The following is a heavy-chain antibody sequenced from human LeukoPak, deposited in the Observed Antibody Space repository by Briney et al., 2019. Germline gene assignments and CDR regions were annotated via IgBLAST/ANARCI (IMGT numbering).Heavy chain of an antibody. V-gene: IGHV3-64*01. D-gene: IGHD3-3*01. CDR2: ISSNGGST. Sequence: GGSLRLSCAASGFTFGSYAMHWVRQAPGKGLEYVSAISSNGGSTYYANSVKGRFTISRDNSKNTLYLQMGSLRAEDMAVYYCARGSYDFWSGYPWYFDLWGRGTLVTVSS. J-gene: IGHJ2*01. CDR3: ARGSYDFWSGYPWYFDL. CDR1: GFTFGSYA.